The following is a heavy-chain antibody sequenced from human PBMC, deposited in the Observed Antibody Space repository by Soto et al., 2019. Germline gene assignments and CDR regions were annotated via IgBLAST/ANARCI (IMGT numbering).Heavy chain of an antibody. D-gene: IGHD3-3*01. V-gene: IGHV4-34*01. CDR3: ARGDGTYYDFWSGYSTSLSLYMDV. CDR1: GGSLRGYY. CDR2: INHSGST. J-gene: IGHJ6*03. Sequence: QVQLQQWGAGLLKPSETVSLTCAVYGGSLRGYYWIWIRQSPGKGLEWIGEINHSGSTNYSPSLKRRCTMSVDTFKKQFSLKLSTVTAADTAVYFCARGDGTYYDFWSGYSTSLSLYMDVWGKGTPVSVSS.